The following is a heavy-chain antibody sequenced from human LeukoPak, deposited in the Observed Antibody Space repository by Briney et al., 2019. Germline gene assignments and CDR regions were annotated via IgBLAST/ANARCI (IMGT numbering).Heavy chain of an antibody. D-gene: IGHD3-9*01. CDR1: GFTVTNYA. CDR3: AKWGDYDILTGYYDPDY. V-gene: IGHV3-23*01. Sequence: GSSLRLSCAASGFTVTNYAMYWVRQAPGKGLEWVSAISGRDDSTYYADSVKGRFTISRDTSKNTLFLQMNSLRAEDTAVYYCAKWGDYDILTGYYDPDYWGQGTLVTVSS. J-gene: IGHJ4*02. CDR2: ISGRDDST.